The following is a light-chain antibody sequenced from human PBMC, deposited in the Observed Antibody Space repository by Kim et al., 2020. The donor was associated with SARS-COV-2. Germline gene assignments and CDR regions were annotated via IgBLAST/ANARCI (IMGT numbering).Light chain of an antibody. Sequence: DIQMTQSPSSLSASVGDTVTIACRASQSISNYLNWYQQKPGKAPKLLIYTASTLQTGVPSRFGGSGSGTDFTLTINSLQPEDFATYFCQQGYSPLMYTFGQGTNLEI. V-gene: IGKV1-39*01. CDR1: QSISNY. CDR2: TAS. CDR3: QQGYSPLMYT. J-gene: IGKJ2*01.